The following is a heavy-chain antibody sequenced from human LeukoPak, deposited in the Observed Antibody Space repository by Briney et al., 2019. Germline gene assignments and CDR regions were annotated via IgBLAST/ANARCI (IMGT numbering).Heavy chain of an antibody. CDR1: GGTFSSYA. CDR3: ARDEGTTGTKQHHFFAY. CDR2: IIPIFGTA. J-gene: IGHJ4*02. Sequence: SVKVSCKASGGTFSSYAISWVRQAPGQGLEGMGVIIPIFGTANYAQKFQGRVTITADESTSTAYMELSSLRSEDTAVYYCARDEGTTGTKQHHFFAYWGQGTLVTVSS. V-gene: IGHV1-69*13. D-gene: IGHD1-1*01.